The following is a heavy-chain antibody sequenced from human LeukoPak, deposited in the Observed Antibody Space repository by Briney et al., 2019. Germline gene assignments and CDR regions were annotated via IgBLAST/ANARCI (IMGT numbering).Heavy chain of an antibody. V-gene: IGHV1-58*02. J-gene: IGHJ3*02. CDR2: IVIGSGDT. CDR3: AADLLAGYQGTFDI. Sequence: GASVKVSCKASGFTFTGSAMQWVRQARGQRPECIGWIVIGSGDTTYAQTLQERATITRDLSTSTAYMELGSLRSEDTAVYYCAADLLAGYQGTFDIWGQGTMVTVSS. D-gene: IGHD2-15*01. CDR1: GFTFTGSA.